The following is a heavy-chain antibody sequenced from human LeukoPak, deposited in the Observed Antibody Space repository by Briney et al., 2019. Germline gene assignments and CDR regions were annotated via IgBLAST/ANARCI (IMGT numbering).Heavy chain of an antibody. CDR3: TREYRCLPGIY. CDR2: INSDGSST. V-gene: IGHV3-74*01. J-gene: IGHJ4*02. D-gene: IGHD5-18*01. Sequence: QPGGSLRLSCAASGFTFSSYWMHWVRQAPGKGLVWVSRINSDGSSTSYADSVKGRFTISRDNAKNTLYLQMNSLRAEDTAVYYCTREYRCLPGIYWGQGTLVTVSS. CDR1: GFTFSSYW.